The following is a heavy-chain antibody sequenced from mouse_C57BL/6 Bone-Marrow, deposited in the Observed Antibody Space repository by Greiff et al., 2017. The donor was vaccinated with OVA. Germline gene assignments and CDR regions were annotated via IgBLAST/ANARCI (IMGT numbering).Heavy chain of an antibody. V-gene: IGHV1-55*01. CDR2: IYPGSGST. CDR3: ARGCTTVVSDC. Sequence: QVQLQQSGAELVKPGASVKMSCKASGYTFTSYWITWVKQRPGQGLEWIGDIYPGSGSTNYNEKFKSKATLTVDTSSSTAYMQLSSLTSEDSAVYYCARGCTTVVSDCWGQGTTLTVSS. J-gene: IGHJ2*01. CDR1: GYTFTSYW. D-gene: IGHD1-1*01.